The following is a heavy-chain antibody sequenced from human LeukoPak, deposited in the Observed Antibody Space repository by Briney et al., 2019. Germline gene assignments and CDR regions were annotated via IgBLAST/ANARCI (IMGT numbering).Heavy chain of an antibody. V-gene: IGHV3-23*01. CDR1: GFTFSSYA. Sequence: GGSLRLSCAASGFTFSSYAMTCVRQAPGKGLEWVSSISGGGGGTYYAESVRGRFTISRDNSKNTLFLQMNSLRAEDTAVYYCAKVDGGSYYSSDWGQGTLVTVSS. CDR2: ISGGGGGT. D-gene: IGHD1-26*01. J-gene: IGHJ4*02. CDR3: AKVDGGSYYSSD.